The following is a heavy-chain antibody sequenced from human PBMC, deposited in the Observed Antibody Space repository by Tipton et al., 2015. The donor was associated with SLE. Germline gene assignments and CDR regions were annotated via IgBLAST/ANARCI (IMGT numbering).Heavy chain of an antibody. D-gene: IGHD1-26*01. J-gene: IGHJ3*01. Sequence: TLSLTCAVYGGSFSGFYWSWIRQPPGKGLEWIGEINQSGSTNYNPSLKSRVTISVDTSKNQFYLKLSSVTAADTAVYYCVRERKYVVRFRELVAPDLWGQGTAITVSS. CDR3: VRERKYVVRFRELVAPDL. V-gene: IGHV4-34*01. CDR1: GGSFSGFY. CDR2: INQSGST.